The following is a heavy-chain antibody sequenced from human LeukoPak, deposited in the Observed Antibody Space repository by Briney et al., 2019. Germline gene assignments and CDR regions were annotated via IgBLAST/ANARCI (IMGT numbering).Heavy chain of an antibody. CDR3: ARGYSSSSIYYYYCMDV. V-gene: IGHV1-69*05. CDR1: GGTFSSYA. J-gene: IGHJ6*03. D-gene: IGHD6-6*01. CDR2: IIPIFGTA. Sequence: SVKVSCKASGGTFSSYAISWVRQAPGQGLEWMGGIIPIFGTANYAQKFQGRVAITTDESTSTAYMELSTLRSEDTAVYYCARGYSSSSIYYYYCMDVWGKGTTVTVSS.